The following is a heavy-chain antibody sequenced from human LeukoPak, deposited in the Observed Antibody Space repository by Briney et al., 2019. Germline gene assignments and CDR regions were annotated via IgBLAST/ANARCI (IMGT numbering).Heavy chain of an antibody. V-gene: IGHV1-69*06. CDR2: IIPIFGTA. J-gene: IGHJ4*02. D-gene: IGHD6-13*01. Sequence: ASVKVSCKASGGTFSSYAISWVRQAPGQGLEWMGGIIPIFGTANYAQKLQGRVTITADKSTSTAYMELSSLRSEDTAVYYCAREQQLVLGGFDYWGQGTLVTVSS. CDR3: AREQQLVLGGFDY. CDR1: GGTFSSYA.